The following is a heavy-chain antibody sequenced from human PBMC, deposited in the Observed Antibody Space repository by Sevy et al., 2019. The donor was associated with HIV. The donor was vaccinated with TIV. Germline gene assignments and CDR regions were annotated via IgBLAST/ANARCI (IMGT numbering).Heavy chain of an antibody. V-gene: IGHV3-64D*06. CDR2: ISTNGNSA. D-gene: IGHD3-10*01. J-gene: IGHJ5*02. CDR3: LKDQENNYYYGSGTYFDP. Sequence: GGSLRLSCSASGFTFSSYALYWVRQAPGKKMEYVSVISTNGNSAYYADSVKGRFTISRDNSKNTLYLQMRSLRPEDTAMYYCLKDQENNYYYGSGTYFDPRGQGTLVTVSS. CDR1: GFTFSSYA.